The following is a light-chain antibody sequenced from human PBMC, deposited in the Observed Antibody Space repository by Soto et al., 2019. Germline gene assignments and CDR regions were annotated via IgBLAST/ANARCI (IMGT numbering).Light chain of an antibody. Sequence: EIVLTQSPATLSLSPGDRDTLSCRASQSVGSYLGWYQQRPGQAPRLLIYDASNRATGIPARFSGRGSGTDVTLTISSLEPEDLAVYYCQQRSDWPSTFGGGTKMEIK. CDR1: QSVGSY. CDR3: QQRSDWPST. V-gene: IGKV3-11*01. J-gene: IGKJ4*01. CDR2: DAS.